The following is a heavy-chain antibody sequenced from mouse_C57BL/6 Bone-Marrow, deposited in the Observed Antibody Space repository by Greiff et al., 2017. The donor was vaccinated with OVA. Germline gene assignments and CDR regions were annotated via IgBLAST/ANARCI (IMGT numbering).Heavy chain of an antibody. CDR1: GYSITSGYD. CDR2: ISYSGST. CDR3: ARGEVTTLDY. V-gene: IGHV3-1*01. D-gene: IGHD2-3*01. J-gene: IGHJ2*01. Sequence: EVKLQESGPGMVKPSQSLSLTCTVTGYSITSGYDWHWIRHFPGNKLEWMGYISYSGSTNYNPSLKSRISITHDTSKNHFFLKLNSVTTEDTATYYCARGEVTTLDYWGQGTTLTVSS.